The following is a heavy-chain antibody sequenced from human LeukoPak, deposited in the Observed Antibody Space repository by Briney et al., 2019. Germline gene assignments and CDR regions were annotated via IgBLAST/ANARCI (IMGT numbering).Heavy chain of an antibody. J-gene: IGHJ4*02. CDR3: ASQLPAGSDY. CDR2: ISSSSSYI. D-gene: IGHD3-10*01. V-gene: IGHV3-21*01. CDR1: GFTFSSYS. Sequence: GGSLRLSCAASGFTFSSYSMNRVRQAPGKGLEWVSSISSSSSYIYYADSVKGRFTISRDNAKNSLYLQMNSLRAEDTAVYYCASQLPAGSDYWGQGTLVTVSS.